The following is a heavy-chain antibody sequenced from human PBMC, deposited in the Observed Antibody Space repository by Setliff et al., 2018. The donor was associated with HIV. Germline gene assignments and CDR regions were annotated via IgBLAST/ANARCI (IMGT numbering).Heavy chain of an antibody. Sequence: GGSLRLSCAASGFSFNNAWMSWVRQAPGKGLEWIGSIHYSGTTYYNPSLKSRLTISLDTSVQGRFTIPRDDSKSIAYLQMNSLKTEDTAVYYCTRVSARLAAAGRSKKGYFDYWGQGTLVTVSS. CDR2: IHYSGTTYYNPSLK. D-gene: IGHD6-13*01. CDR3: TRVSARLAAAGRSKKGYFDY. CDR1: GFSFNNAW. J-gene: IGHJ4*02. V-gene: IGHV3-15*01.